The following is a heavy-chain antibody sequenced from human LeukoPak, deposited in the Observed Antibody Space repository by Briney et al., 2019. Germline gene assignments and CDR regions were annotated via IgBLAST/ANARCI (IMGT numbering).Heavy chain of an antibody. V-gene: IGHV3-30*18. D-gene: IGHD2-8*02. Sequence: GGSLRLSCAASGFTLSSYGIHWVRQAPGKGLEWVAVILSDGNNEKYANSVRGRFTVSRDNSRNTVYLQMDSLRAEDTAVYYCAKGCAGGASCYILDYWGQGTLVTVSA. CDR2: ILSDGNNE. J-gene: IGHJ4*02. CDR1: GFTLSSYG. CDR3: AKGCAGGASCYILDY.